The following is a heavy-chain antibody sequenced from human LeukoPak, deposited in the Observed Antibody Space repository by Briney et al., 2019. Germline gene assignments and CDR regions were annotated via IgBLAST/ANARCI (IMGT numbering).Heavy chain of an antibody. V-gene: IGHV3-53*01. Sequence: GGSLRLSCAASGFNVSMKYMTWVRQAPGKGLEGVSVIFSGGTTYYPDSVKGRFTVSRDNSKNMMYLQMNSLRAEDAAVYYCARFSGPGMQHYYYYMDVWGTGTTVTVSS. J-gene: IGHJ6*03. D-gene: IGHD3-10*01. CDR2: IFSGGTT. CDR3: ARFSGPGMQHYYYYMDV. CDR1: GFNVSMKY.